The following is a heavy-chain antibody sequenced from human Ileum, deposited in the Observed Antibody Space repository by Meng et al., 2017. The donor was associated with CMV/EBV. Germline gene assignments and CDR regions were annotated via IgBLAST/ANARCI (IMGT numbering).Heavy chain of an antibody. J-gene: IGHJ6*02. V-gene: IGHV2-70*20. Sequence: SGPTLVKPTQTLTLTCTFSGFSLSSSGMCVSWVRQPPGKALEWLALIDWDDDKYYSTSLKTRLTISKDTSKNRVVLTMTNMDPVDTATYYCARGGTAYYYYGLDVWGQGTTVTVSS. CDR1: GFSLSSSGMC. D-gene: IGHD1-26*01. CDR2: IDWDDDK. CDR3: ARGGTAYYYYGLDV.